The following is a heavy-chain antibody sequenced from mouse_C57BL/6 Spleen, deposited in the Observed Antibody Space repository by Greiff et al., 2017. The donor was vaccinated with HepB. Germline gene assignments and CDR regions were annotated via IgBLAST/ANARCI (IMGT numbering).Heavy chain of an antibody. CDR3: ARTLLSFDY. D-gene: IGHD2-1*01. J-gene: IGHJ2*01. Sequence: QVQLQQPGAELVKPGASVKLSCKASGYTFTSYWMQWVKQRPGQGFEWIGEIDPSDSYTNYNQKFKGKATLTVDTSSSTAYMQLSSLTSEDSAVYYCARTLLSFDYWGQGTTLTVSS. V-gene: IGHV1-50*01. CDR2: IDPSDSYT. CDR1: GYTFTSYW.